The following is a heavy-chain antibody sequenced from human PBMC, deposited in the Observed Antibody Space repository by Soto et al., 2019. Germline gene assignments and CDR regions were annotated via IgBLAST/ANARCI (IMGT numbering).Heavy chain of an antibody. CDR2: ISGSGGST. D-gene: IGHD4-4*01. J-gene: IGHJ4*02. Sequence: PGGSLRLSCAASGFTFSSYAMSWVRQAPGKGLEWVSAISGSGGSTYYADSVKGRFTISRDNSKNTLYLQMNSLRAEDTAVYYCAHLNDYSNEVDYWGQGTLVTVSS. CDR3: AHLNDYSNEVDY. CDR1: GFTFSSYA. V-gene: IGHV3-23*01.